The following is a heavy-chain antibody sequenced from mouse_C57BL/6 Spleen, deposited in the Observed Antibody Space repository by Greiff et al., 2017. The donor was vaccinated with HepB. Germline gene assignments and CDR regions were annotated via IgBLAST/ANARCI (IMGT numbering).Heavy chain of an antibody. V-gene: IGHV1-39*01. D-gene: IGHD1-1*01. CDR1: GYSFTDYN. CDR2: INPNYGTT. Sequence: LVEPGASVKISCKASGYSFTDYNMNWVKQSNGKSLEWIGVINPNYGTTSYNQKFKGKATLTVDQSSSTAYMQLNSLTSEDSAVYYCASHYGKDYAMDYWGQGTSVTVSS. CDR3: ASHYGKDYAMDY. J-gene: IGHJ4*01.